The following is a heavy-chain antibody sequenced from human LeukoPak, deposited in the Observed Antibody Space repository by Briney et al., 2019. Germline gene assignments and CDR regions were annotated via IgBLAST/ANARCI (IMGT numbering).Heavy chain of an antibody. J-gene: IGHJ4*02. CDR3: ARTLYDSSGYSPVDY. V-gene: IGHV3-20*04. CDR2: INWNGGST. Sequence: GGSLRLSCAASGFTFDDYGMSWVRQAPGKGLEWVSDINWNGGSTGYADSVKGRFTISRDNAKNSLYLQMNSLRAEDTALYYCARTLYDSSGYSPVDYWGQGTLVTVSS. D-gene: IGHD3-22*01. CDR1: GFTFDDYG.